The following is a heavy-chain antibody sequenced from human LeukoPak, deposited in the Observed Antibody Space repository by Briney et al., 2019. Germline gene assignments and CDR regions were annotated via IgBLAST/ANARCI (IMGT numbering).Heavy chain of an antibody. D-gene: IGHD2-2*01. J-gene: IGHJ6*03. Sequence: ASVKVSCKASGYTFTSYDINWVRQATGQGLEWMGWMNPNSGNTGYAQELQGRVTMTTDTSTSTAYMELRSLRSDDTAVYYCARGGRYCSSTGCYYYYYMDVWGKGTTVTISS. CDR3: ARGGRYCSSTGCYYYYYMDV. CDR2: MNPNSGNT. V-gene: IGHV1-8*01. CDR1: GYTFTSYD.